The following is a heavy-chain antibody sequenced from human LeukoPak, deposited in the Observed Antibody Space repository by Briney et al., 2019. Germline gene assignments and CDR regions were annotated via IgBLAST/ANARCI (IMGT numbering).Heavy chain of an antibody. J-gene: IGHJ4*02. V-gene: IGHV3-48*03. D-gene: IGHD4-23*01. Sequence: GSLRLSCAASGFTFSSYEMNWVRQAPGKGLEWVSYISSSGSTIYYADSVKGRFTISRDNAKNSLYLQMNSLRAEDTAVYYCVRATAVAFDYWGQGTLVTVSS. CDR3: VRATAVAFDY. CDR2: ISSSGSTI. CDR1: GFTFSSYE.